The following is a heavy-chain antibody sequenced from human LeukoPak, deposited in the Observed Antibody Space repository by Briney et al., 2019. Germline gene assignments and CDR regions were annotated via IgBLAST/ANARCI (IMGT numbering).Heavy chain of an antibody. V-gene: IGHV4-38-2*01. CDR2: LYHSDSA. J-gene: IGHJ6*03. CDR1: GYSISNGYY. CDR3: ARQHDSYYYYYIDV. Sequence: SETLSLTCAVSGYSISNGYYWVWIRQPPGRGLEWIGSLYHSDSAYYNTSLRSRVSMSVDTTKNQLSLTLSFVTAADTAVYHCARQHDSYYYYYIDVWGSGTTVTVSS.